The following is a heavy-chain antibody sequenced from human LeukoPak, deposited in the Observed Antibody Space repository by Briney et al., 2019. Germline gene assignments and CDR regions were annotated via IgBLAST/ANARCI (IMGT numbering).Heavy chain of an antibody. Sequence: GGSLRLSCTASGFLFSAYGMHWVRQAPGKGLEWGAVIWYNGTNKYYADSVKGRFTISRDNSKNTLYLQMNSLRVEDTAVYYCARDRRGFSYGYRGFDYWGQGTLVTVSS. CDR2: IWYNGTNK. CDR1: GFLFSAYG. V-gene: IGHV3-33*01. CDR3: ARDRRGFSYGYRGFDY. D-gene: IGHD5-18*01. J-gene: IGHJ4*02.